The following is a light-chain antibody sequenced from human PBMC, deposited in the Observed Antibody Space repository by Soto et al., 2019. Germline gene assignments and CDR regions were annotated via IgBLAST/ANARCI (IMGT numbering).Light chain of an antibody. J-gene: IGLJ1*01. Sequence: QSVRAQPASVSGSPGQSITISCSGTSSDIGAYNYVSWYQRHPDKAPKFMIYEVSNRPLGVSDRFSASKSGNTAYLTISGLQAEDEADYYCSSYTTSSTLVFGTGTKATVL. V-gene: IGLV2-14*01. CDR1: SSDIGAYNY. CDR3: SSYTTSSTLV. CDR2: EVS.